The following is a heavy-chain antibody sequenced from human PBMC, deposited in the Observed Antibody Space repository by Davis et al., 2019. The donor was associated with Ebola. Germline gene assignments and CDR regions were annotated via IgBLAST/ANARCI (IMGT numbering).Heavy chain of an antibody. J-gene: IGHJ6*04. CDR1: GYTFTSYA. Sequence: AASVKVSCKASGYTFTSYAMHWVRQAPGQRLEWMGWINAGNGNTKYSQKFQGRVTITRDTSASTAYMELSSLRAEDTAVYYCARDPSSFLWRRSYYYGMDVWGKGTTVTVSS. D-gene: IGHD3-3*01. CDR2: INAGNGNT. CDR3: ARDPSSFLWRRSYYYGMDV. V-gene: IGHV1-3*01.